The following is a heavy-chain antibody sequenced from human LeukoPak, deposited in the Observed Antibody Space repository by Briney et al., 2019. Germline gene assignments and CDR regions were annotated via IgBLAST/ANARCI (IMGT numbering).Heavy chain of an antibody. V-gene: IGHV1-8*01. Sequence: ASVKVSCKASGYTFTSYDINWVRQAPGQGLEWMGWMNPNSNTGYAQKFQGRVTMTRNTSISTAYMELSSLISEDTAMYYCARRMAAGGTAIGYWGQGTLVTVSS. CDR2: MNPNSNT. D-gene: IGHD6-13*01. J-gene: IGHJ4*02. CDR3: ARRMAAGGTAIGY. CDR1: GYTFTSYD.